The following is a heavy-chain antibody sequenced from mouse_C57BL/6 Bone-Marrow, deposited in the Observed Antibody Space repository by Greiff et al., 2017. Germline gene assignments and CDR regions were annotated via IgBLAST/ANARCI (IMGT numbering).Heavy chain of an antibody. Sequence: QVQLQQSGPGLVAPSQSLSITCTVSGFSLTSYGVSWVRQPPGKGLEWLGVIWGDGSTNYHSALISRLSISKDNYKSQVFLKLNSLQTDDTATYYCAKQTEDRSMITTRNYAMDYWGQGTSVTVSS. J-gene: IGHJ4*01. V-gene: IGHV2-3*01. D-gene: IGHD2-4*01. CDR1: GFSLTSYG. CDR3: AKQTEDRSMITTRNYAMDY. CDR2: IWGDGST.